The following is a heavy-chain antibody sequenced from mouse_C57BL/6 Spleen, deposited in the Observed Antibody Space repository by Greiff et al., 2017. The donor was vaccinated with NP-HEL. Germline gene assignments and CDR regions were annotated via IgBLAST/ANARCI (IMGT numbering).Heavy chain of an antibody. CDR2: ISSGSSTI. V-gene: IGHV5-17*01. CDR1: GFTFTDYG. J-gene: IGHJ3*01. D-gene: IGHD2-2*01. CDR3: ARIHYGYDGGFAY. Sequence: DVKLVESGGGLVKPGGSLKLSCAASGFTFTDYGMHWVRQAPEKGLEWVAYISSGSSTIYYADTVKGRFTISRDNAKNTLFLQMTSLRSEDTAMYYCARIHYGYDGGFAYWGQGTLVTVSA.